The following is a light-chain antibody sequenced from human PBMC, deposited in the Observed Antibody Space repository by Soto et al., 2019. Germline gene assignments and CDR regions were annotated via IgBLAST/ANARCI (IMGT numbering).Light chain of an antibody. V-gene: IGLV1-51*01. J-gene: IGLJ2*01. CDR1: SSNIGNNY. CDR3: GTWDSRLSAVV. CDR2: DNN. Sequence: QSVLTQPPSVSAAPGQKVTISCSGSSSNIGNNYVSWYQQLPGTAPKLLIYDNNKRPSGIPDRFSGSKSGTSATLGITGLQTGDEADYYCGTWDSRLSAVVFGGGPQLTVL.